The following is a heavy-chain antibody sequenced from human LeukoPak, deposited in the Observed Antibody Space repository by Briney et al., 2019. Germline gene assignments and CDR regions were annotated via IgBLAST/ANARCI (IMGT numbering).Heavy chain of an antibody. Sequence: PGGSLRLSCAASGFTFSSYAMSWVRQAPGKGLEWVSVISGSDGSTYYADSVKGRFTISRDNSKNTLYLQMNSLRAEDTAIYYCAKVTYDYVWGSYENWGQGALVTVSS. CDR3: AKVTYDYVWGSYEN. D-gene: IGHD3-16*01. J-gene: IGHJ4*02. V-gene: IGHV3-23*01. CDR1: GFTFSSYA. CDR2: ISGSDGST.